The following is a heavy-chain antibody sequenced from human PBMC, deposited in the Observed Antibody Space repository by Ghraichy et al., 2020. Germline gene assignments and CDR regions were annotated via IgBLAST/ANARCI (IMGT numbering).Heavy chain of an antibody. Sequence: SCAASGFTFSSYAMSWVRQAPGKGLEWVSAFSGSGGSTYYADSVKGRFTISRDNSKNTLYLQMNSLRAEDTAVYYCAKEFTDIVVVVAATLGDPWGQGTLVTVSS. D-gene: IGHD2-15*01. CDR1: GFTFSSYA. CDR3: AKEFTDIVVVVAATLGDP. CDR2: FSGSGGST. V-gene: IGHV3-23*01. J-gene: IGHJ5*02.